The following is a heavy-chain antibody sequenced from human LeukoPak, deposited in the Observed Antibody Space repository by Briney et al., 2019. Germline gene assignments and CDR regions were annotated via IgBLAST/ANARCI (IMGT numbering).Heavy chain of an antibody. CDR1: GYTFTGYY. CDR2: INPNSGGT. J-gene: IGHJ3*02. CDR3: ASVTGGDSSGYFLAFDI. Sequence: ASVKVSCKASGYTFTGYYMHWVRQAPGQGLEWMGWINPNSGGTNYAQKLQGRVTMTTDTSTSTAYMELRSLRSDDTAVYYCASVTGGDSSGYFLAFDIWGQGTMVTVSS. D-gene: IGHD3-22*01. V-gene: IGHV1-2*02.